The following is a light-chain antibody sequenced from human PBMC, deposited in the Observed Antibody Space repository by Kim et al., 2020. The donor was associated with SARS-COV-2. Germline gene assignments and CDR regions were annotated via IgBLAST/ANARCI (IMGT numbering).Light chain of an antibody. CDR2: GAS. Sequence: EIVMTQSPATLSVSPGERATLSCRASQNIYANLAWYQQKPGQAPRLLIYGASTRATGIPARFIGGGSGTDFTLTISSLQSEDFAVYYCHQYNNWPRFFTFGPGTKVDIK. V-gene: IGKV3-15*01. CDR1: QNIYAN. J-gene: IGKJ3*01. CDR3: HQYNNWPRFFT.